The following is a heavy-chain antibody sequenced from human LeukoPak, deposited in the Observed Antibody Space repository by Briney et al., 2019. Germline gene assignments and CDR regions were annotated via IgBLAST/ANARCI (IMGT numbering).Heavy chain of an antibody. V-gene: IGHV4-38-2*02. J-gene: IGHJ4*02. CDR1: GYSISSGYY. CDR2: IYHSGST. D-gene: IGHD2-2*01. CDR3: ARDDQLLFNY. Sequence: SETLSLTCTVSGYSISSGYYWGWIRQPPGKGLEWIGSIYHSGSTYYNPSLKSRVTISVDTSKNQFSLKLSSVTAADTAVYYCARDDQLLFNYWGQGTLVTVSS.